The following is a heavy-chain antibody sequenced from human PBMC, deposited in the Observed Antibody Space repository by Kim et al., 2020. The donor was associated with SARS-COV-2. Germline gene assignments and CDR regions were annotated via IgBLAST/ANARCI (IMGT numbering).Heavy chain of an antibody. Sequence: SETLSLTCTVSGGSISTYYWNWIRQSPQKGLEWIGFISYSGSTNYNPSLKSRVAISVDSSKNQFSLNLSSVTAADTDVYYCARGGVKQWLGLLGRGTLVTVSS. CDR3: ARGGVKQWLGL. V-gene: IGHV4-59*13. CDR1: GGSISTYY. J-gene: IGHJ2*01. CDR2: ISYSGST. D-gene: IGHD6-19*01.